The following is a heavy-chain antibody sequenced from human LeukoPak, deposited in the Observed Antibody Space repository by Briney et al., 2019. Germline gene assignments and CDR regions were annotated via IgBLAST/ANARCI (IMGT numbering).Heavy chain of an antibody. CDR3: TRLYGAHAFDI. V-gene: IGHV7-4-1*02. D-gene: IGHD4/OR15-4a*01. J-gene: IGHJ3*02. CDR1: GYTFTNYA. Sequence: GASVKVSCKASGYTFTNYAMNWVRQAPGQGLEYMGWINTNTGNPTYAQGFTGRFVFSLDTSVSTAYLQISSLKAEDTALYYCTRLYGAHAFDIWGQGTMVTVSS. CDR2: INTNTGNP.